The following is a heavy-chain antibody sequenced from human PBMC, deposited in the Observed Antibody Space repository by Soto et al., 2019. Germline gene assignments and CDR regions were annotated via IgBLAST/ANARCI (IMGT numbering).Heavy chain of an antibody. CDR3: ARRFGDHYDLWSGYYKGFDY. CDR1: GGSISSSSYY. Sequence: QLQLQESGPGLVKPSETLSLTCTVSGGSISSSSYYWGWIRQPPGKGLEWIGSIYYSGSTYYNPSLKRRVSISVDRSKNQFSLKLSSVTAADTAVYYCARRFGDHYDLWSGYYKGFDYWGQGTLVTVSS. V-gene: IGHV4-39*01. D-gene: IGHD3-3*01. J-gene: IGHJ4*02. CDR2: IYYSGST.